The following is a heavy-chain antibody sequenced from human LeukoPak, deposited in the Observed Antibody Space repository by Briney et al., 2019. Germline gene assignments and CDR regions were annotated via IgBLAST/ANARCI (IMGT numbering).Heavy chain of an antibody. V-gene: IGHV3-30*18. CDR2: ISYDGSNK. CDR3: AKLHAPADCSSTSCYAWNWFDP. D-gene: IGHD2-2*01. CDR1: GFTFSSYG. Sequence: GGSLRLSCAASGFTFSSYGMHWVRQAPGKGLELVAVISYDGSNKYYADSVKGRCTISRDNSKNTLYLQMNSLRAEDTAVYYCAKLHAPADCSSTSCYAWNWFDPWGQGTLVTVSS. J-gene: IGHJ5*02.